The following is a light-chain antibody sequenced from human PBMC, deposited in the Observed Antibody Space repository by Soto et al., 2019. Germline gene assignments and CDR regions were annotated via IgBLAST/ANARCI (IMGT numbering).Light chain of an antibody. CDR1: KNDIGVYDF. J-gene: IGLJ1*01. CDR3: KSYAGSNTYV. Sequence: QSALTQPPSASGSPGQSVTISCTGTKNDIGVYDFVSWYQHHPGKAPRLIIYGVVQRPSGVPDRFSGSKSGNTASLTVSGLQAADEAGYFCKSYAGSNTYVFGSGTKVTVL. CDR2: GVV. V-gene: IGLV2-8*01.